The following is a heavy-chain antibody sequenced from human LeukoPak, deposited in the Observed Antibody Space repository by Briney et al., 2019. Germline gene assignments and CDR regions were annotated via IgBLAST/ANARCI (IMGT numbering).Heavy chain of an antibody. CDR2: AASSSSHI. CDR3: ARGQDIVDVPIAGFDY. J-gene: IGHJ4*02. V-gene: IGHV3-21*06. D-gene: IGHD2-2*01. CDR1: GFTFRSYS. Sequence: GGSLRLSRAASGFTFRSYSLNWVRQAPGKGLEWVSSAASSSSHIYYADSVKGRFTISRDNGKNSLYLQMNSLRAEDTAVYYCARGQDIVDVPIAGFDYWGQGVLVTVSS.